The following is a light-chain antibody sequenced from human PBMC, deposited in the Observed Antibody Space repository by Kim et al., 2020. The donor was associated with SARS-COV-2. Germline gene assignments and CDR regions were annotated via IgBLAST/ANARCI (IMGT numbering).Light chain of an antibody. CDR1: QSMSSY. J-gene: IGKJ4*01. Sequence: SVSGGDRVSNTCRASQSMSSYLDWYQQQPGKAPDLLIYAASSLQSGVTSRFSGSGSGTDFTLPISSLQPEDFGTYHCQQSYSASGFGGGTKV. CDR3: QQSYSASG. CDR2: AAS. V-gene: IGKV1-39*01.